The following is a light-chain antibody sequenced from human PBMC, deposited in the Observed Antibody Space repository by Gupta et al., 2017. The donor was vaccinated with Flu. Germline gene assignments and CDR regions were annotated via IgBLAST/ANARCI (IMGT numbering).Light chain of an antibody. V-gene: IGKV3-11*01. Sequence: DIVLTQSPATLSLSPGERATLSCRASQSVSSYLAWYQQKPGQAPRLLIYDAANRATGIPARCSGSGSGTDFTLTIRSLEPEDFPVYYCQQRSNWPLTFGGGTKVEIK. CDR3: QQRSNWPLT. CDR2: DAA. J-gene: IGKJ4*01. CDR1: QSVSSY.